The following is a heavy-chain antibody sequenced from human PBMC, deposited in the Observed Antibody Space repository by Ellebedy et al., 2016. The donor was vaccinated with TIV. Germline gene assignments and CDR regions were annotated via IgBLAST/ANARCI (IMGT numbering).Heavy chain of an antibody. CDR3: ARIIVGASQLDS. V-gene: IGHV3-7*03. D-gene: IGHD1-26*01. CDR1: GFTVSDYW. Sequence: GESLKISCAGSGFTVSDYWMSWVRQAPGKGLEWVANINQDGSEKYYADSVVGRFTISKDSARNSLALQMNSLRLEDTAVYYCARIIVGASQLDSWGLGTLVTVSS. CDR2: INQDGSEK. J-gene: IGHJ4*02.